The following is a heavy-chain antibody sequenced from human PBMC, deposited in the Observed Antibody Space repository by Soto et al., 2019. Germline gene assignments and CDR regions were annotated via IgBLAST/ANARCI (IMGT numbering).Heavy chain of an antibody. CDR3: ARTAYGDYGLMDV. V-gene: IGHV4-31*03. CDR2: IYYSRST. CDR1: GGSISSGGYY. Sequence: PSETLSLTCTVSGGSISSGGYYWSWIRQHPGKGLEWIGYIYYSRSTYYNPSLKSRVTISVDTSKNQFSLKLSSVTAADTAVYYCARTAYGDYGLMDVWGQGTTVTVSS. J-gene: IGHJ6*02. D-gene: IGHD4-17*01.